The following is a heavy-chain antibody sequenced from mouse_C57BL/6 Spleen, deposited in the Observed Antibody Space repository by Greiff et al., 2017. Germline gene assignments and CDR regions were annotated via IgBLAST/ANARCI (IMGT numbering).Heavy chain of an antibody. J-gene: IGHJ4*01. V-gene: IGHV1-55*01. CDR3: ARRRYYDYDNYAMDY. CDR2: IYPGSGST. Sequence: QVQLQQPGAELVKPGASVKMSCKASGYTFTSYWITWVTQRPGQGLAWIGDIYPGSGSTNYNEKFTSKDTLPVDTATSTAYMQLSSLTSEDSAVYYCARRRYYDYDNYAMDYWGQGTSVTVSS. D-gene: IGHD2-4*01. CDR1: GYTFTSYW.